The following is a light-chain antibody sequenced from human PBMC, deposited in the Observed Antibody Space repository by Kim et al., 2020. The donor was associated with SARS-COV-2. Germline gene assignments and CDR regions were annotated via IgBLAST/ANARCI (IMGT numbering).Light chain of an antibody. J-gene: IGKJ1*01. Sequence: DIQMTQSPSSLSASVGDRVTITCRASQGISNSLAWYQQRPGKVPRLLIYAASTLQSGVPSRFSGSGSGTDFTLTISSLQPEDVASYYCQKYNSAPWTFGQETKVDIK. CDR1: QGISNS. CDR3: QKYNSAPWT. CDR2: AAS. V-gene: IGKV1-27*01.